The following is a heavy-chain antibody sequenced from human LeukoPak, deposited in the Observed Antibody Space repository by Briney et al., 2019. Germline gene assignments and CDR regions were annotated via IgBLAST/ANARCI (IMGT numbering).Heavy chain of an antibody. J-gene: IGHJ4*02. CDR3: ARDGDYGSGSYYGGYFDY. CDR2: ISSSSSYI. Sequence: PGGSLRLSCAASGFTFDDYTMHWVRQAPGKGLEWVSSISSSSSYIYYADSVKGRFTISRDNAKNSLYLQMNSLRAEDTAVYYCARDGDYGSGSYYGGYFDYWGQGTLVTVSS. D-gene: IGHD3-10*01. V-gene: IGHV3-21*01. CDR1: GFTFDDYT.